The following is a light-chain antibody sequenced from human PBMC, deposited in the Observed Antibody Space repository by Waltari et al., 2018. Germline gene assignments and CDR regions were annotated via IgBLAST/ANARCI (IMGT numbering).Light chain of an antibody. Sequence: DIQMTQSPSSLSASVGERVSITCRASQTIRNFLNWYQQKPGKAPKLLIYAASTLESGVPSRFSGSASGTDFTLTISSLQPEDFATYYCQQSYTTPRTFGQGTKVEIK. CDR3: QQSYTTPRT. J-gene: IGKJ1*01. CDR1: QTIRNF. CDR2: AAS. V-gene: IGKV1-39*01.